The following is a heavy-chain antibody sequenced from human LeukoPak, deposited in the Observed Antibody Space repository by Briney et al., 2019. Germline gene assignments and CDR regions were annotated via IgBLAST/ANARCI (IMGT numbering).Heavy chain of an antibody. Sequence: GGSLRLSCVASGFTFSSYSMNWVRQSPGKGLEWVSSISTSSRFIFYTDSVKGRFTISRDNAKNSLYLQMNNLRAEDTALYYCAKDISYCSSTSCYGYFQHWGQGTLVTVSS. D-gene: IGHD2-2*01. J-gene: IGHJ1*01. V-gene: IGHV3-21*04. CDR2: ISTSSRFI. CDR1: GFTFSSYS. CDR3: AKDISYCSSTSCYGYFQH.